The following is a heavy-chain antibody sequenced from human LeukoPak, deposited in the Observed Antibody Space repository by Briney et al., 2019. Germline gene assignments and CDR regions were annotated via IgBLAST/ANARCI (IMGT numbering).Heavy chain of an antibody. J-gene: IGHJ6*02. CDR3: AGDQGETTWYYYGMDV. Sequence: SETLSLTCTVSGGSISSGSYYWSWIRQPAGKGLEWIGRIYTSGSTNYNPSLKSRVTISVDTSKNQFSLKLSSVTAADTAVYYCAGDQGETTWYYYGMDVWGQGTTVTVSS. V-gene: IGHV4-61*02. D-gene: IGHD2/OR15-2a*01. CDR2: IYTSGST. CDR1: GGSISSGSYY.